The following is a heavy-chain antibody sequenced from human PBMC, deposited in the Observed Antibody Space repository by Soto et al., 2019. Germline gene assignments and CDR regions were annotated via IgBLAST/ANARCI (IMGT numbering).Heavy chain of an antibody. CDR1: GFTFSSYE. CDR2: ISSSGSTI. Sequence: PGGSLRLSCAASGFTFSSYEMNWVRQAPGKGLEWVSYISSSGSTIYYADSVKGRFTISRDNAKNSLYLQMNSLRAEDTAVYYCARNPWRGSSSWSQYDDYYYGMDVWGQGTTVTVSS. V-gene: IGHV3-48*03. CDR3: ARNPWRGSSSWSQYDDYYYGMDV. J-gene: IGHJ6*02. D-gene: IGHD6-13*01.